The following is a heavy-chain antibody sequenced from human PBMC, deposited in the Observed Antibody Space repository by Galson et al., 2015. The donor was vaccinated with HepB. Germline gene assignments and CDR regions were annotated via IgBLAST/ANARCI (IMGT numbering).Heavy chain of an antibody. CDR1: GFTFSSYS. CDR3: ARLGGVGEQWPHTSYYYYYMDV. V-gene: IGHV3-48*02. Sequence: SLRLSCAASGFTFSSYSMNWVRQAPGKGLEWVSYISSSSSTIYYADSVKGRFTISRDNAKNSLYLQMNSLRDEDTAVYYCARLGGVGEQWPHTSYYYYYMDVWGKGTTVTVSS. D-gene: IGHD6-19*01. J-gene: IGHJ6*03. CDR2: ISSSSSTI.